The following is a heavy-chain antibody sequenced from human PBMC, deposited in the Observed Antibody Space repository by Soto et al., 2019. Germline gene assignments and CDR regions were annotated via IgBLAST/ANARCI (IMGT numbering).Heavy chain of an antibody. V-gene: IGHV4-39*01. CDR3: ARHCSSTSCYAY. J-gene: IGHJ4*02. Sequence: SETLSLTCTVSGGSISSSFYYWGWIRQPPGKGLEWTGSIQSSGSTYYNPSLKSRVTISVDTSKNQFSLKLSSVTAADTAVYYCARHCSSTSCYAYWGQGTLVTVSS. CDR2: IQSSGST. CDR1: GGSISSSFYY. D-gene: IGHD2-2*01.